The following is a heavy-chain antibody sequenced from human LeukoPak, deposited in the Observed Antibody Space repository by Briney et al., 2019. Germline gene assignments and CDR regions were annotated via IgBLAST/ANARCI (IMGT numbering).Heavy chain of an antibody. CDR2: ISSSGSTI. V-gene: IGHV3-48*03. D-gene: IGHD6-19*01. J-gene: IGHJ4*02. CDR3: ARDQEQWLTRGNYYFDY. Sequence: PGGSLRLSCAASGFTFSSYEMNWVRQAPGKGLEWVSYISSSGSTIYYADSVKGRFTISRDNAKNSLYLQMNSLRAEDTAVYYCARDQEQWLTRGNYYFDYWGQGTLVTVSS. CDR1: GFTFSSYE.